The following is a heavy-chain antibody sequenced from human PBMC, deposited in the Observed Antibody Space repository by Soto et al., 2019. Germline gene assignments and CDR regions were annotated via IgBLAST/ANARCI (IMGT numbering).Heavy chain of an antibody. D-gene: IGHD2-15*01. V-gene: IGHV3-30*03. CDR2: ISYDGSNK. J-gene: IGHJ4*02. Sequence: QVQLVESGGGVVQPGRSLRLSCAASGFTFSSYGMHWVRQAPGKGLEWVAVISYDGSNKYYADSVKGRFTISRDNSKNTLYLQMNSLRAEDTAVYYCATPVVAANSTGFDYWGQGTLVTVSS. CDR3: ATPVVAANSTGFDY. CDR1: GFTFSSYG.